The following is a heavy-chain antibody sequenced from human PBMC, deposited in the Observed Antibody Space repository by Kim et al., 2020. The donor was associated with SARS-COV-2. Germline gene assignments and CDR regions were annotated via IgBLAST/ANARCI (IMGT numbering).Heavy chain of an antibody. Sequence: GGSLRLSCAASGFPFSSSWMHWVRQAPGKGLEWVGNINEEGDEENYVESVKGRFTMSRDNAQNRLLLDMNGLTGDDTAIYYCTSEVERPFDHWGQGTLVSVSS. CDR1: GFPFSSSW. CDR3: TSEVERPFDH. D-gene: IGHD1-1*01. V-gene: IGHV3-7*01. CDR2: INEEGDEE. J-gene: IGHJ4*02.